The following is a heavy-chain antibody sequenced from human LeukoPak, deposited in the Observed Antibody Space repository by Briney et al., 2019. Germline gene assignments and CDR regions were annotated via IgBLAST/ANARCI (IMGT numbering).Heavy chain of an antibody. Sequence: SVKVSCKASGGTFGSYAISWVRQAPGHGLEWMGGIIPIFGTANYAQKFQGRVTITADESTSTAYMELSSLRSEDTAVYYCARVAAMVSGGPDYWGQGTLVTVSS. CDR3: ARVAAMVSGGPDY. CDR2: IIPIFGTA. D-gene: IGHD5-18*01. J-gene: IGHJ4*02. CDR1: GGTFGSYA. V-gene: IGHV1-69*13.